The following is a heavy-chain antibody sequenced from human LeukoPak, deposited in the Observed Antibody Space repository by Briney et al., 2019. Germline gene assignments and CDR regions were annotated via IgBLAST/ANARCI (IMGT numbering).Heavy chain of an antibody. CDR3: AREIIDSSSWPKPRAFDI. CDR2: ISYDGSNK. D-gene: IGHD6-13*01. V-gene: IGHV3-30-3*01. CDR1: GFTFSSYA. J-gene: IGHJ3*02. Sequence: PGRSLRLSCAASGFTFSSYAMHWVRQAPGKGLEWVAVISYDGSNKYYADSVKGRFTISRDNSKNTLYLQMNSLRAEDTAVYYCAREIIDSSSWPKPRAFDIWGQGTMVTVSS.